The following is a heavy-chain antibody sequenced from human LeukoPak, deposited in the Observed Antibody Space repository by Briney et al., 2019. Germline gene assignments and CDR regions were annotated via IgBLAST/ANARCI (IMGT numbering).Heavy chain of an antibody. CDR2: VSGSGDST. Sequence: PGGSLRLSCAASGFTFISYGMNWVRQAPGKGLEWVSRVSGSGDSTYNADSVKGRFTISRDNSKNTLYLQMNSLRAEDTAVYYCAKDGSDYAWGTYRYFDSWGQGILVTVSS. D-gene: IGHD3-16*02. J-gene: IGHJ4*02. CDR3: AKDGSDYAWGTYRYFDS. V-gene: IGHV3-23*01. CDR1: GFTFISYG.